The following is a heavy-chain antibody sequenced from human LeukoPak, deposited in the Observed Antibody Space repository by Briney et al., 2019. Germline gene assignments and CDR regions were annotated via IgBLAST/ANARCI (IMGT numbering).Heavy chain of an antibody. J-gene: IGHJ3*02. Sequence: SETLSLTCSVSGGSISSYYWSWIRQPPGKGLEWIGYIYSSGSTNYNPSLKSRVTISVDTSKNQFSLKLSSVTAADTAVYYCARYVGPFDIWGQGTMVTVSS. D-gene: IGHD1-26*01. CDR1: GGSISSYY. CDR3: ARYVGPFDI. CDR2: IYSSGST. V-gene: IGHV4-59*01.